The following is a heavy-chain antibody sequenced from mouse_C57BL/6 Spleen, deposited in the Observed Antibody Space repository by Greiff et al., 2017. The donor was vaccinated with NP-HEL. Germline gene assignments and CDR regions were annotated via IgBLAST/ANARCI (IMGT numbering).Heavy chain of an antibody. D-gene: IGHD2-4*01. Sequence: VQLQQPGAELVKPGASVKLSCKASGYTFTSYWMHWVKQRPGQGLEWIGMIHPNSGSTNYNEKFKSKATLTVDKSSSTAYMQLSSLTSEDSAVYYCARGRDYDEEFAYWGQGTLVTVSA. CDR1: GYTFTSYW. CDR2: IHPNSGST. CDR3: ARGRDYDEEFAY. J-gene: IGHJ3*01. V-gene: IGHV1-64*01.